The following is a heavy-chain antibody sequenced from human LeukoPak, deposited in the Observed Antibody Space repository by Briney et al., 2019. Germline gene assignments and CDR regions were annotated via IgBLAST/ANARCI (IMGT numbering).Heavy chain of an antibody. J-gene: IGHJ5*02. V-gene: IGHV5-51*01. Sequence: GESLRISCKGSGYSFTTYWIGWVRQMPGKGLEWVGIIYPGDSDTRYSPPFQGQVTISADKSISTAYLQWSSLKASDTAMYYCARGRFPNWFDPWGQGTLVTVSS. CDR3: ARGRFPNWFDP. CDR2: IYPGDSDT. CDR1: GYSFTTYW. D-gene: IGHD3-3*01.